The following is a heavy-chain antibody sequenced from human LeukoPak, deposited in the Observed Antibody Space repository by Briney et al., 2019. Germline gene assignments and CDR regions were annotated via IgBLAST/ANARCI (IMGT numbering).Heavy chain of an antibody. V-gene: IGHV4-30-2*01. CDR2: IYHSGST. Sequence: SETLSLTCAVSGGSISSGGYSWSWIRQPPGKGLEWVGYIYHSGSTYYNPSLKSRVTISVDRSKNQFSLKLSSVTAADTAVYYCARSRAAADDAFDIWGQGTMVTVSS. CDR3: ARSRAAADDAFDI. D-gene: IGHD6-13*01. J-gene: IGHJ3*02. CDR1: GGSISSGGYS.